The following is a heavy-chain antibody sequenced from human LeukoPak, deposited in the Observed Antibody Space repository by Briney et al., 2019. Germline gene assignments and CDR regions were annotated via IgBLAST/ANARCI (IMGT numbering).Heavy chain of an antibody. D-gene: IGHD3-10*01. CDR2: IYYSGST. J-gene: IGHJ4*02. CDR1: GGSISSSSYY. CDR3: AVIPRNYYGSGSTFDY. V-gene: IGHV4-39*07. Sequence: TSETLSLTCTVSGGSISSSSYYWGWIRQPPGKGLEWIGSIYYSGSTYYNPSLKSRVTISVDTSKNQFSLKLSSVAAADTAVYYCAVIPRNYYGSGSTFDYWGQGTLVTVAS.